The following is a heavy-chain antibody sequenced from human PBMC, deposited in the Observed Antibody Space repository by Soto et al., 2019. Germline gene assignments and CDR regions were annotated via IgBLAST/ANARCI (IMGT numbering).Heavy chain of an antibody. CDR3: AREGTLRGDDY. J-gene: IGHJ4*02. V-gene: IGHV1-8*01. CDR1: GYTFTSYD. D-gene: IGHD3-16*01. CDR2: MNPNSGNT. Sequence: QVQLVQSGAEVKKPGASVRVSCKASGYTFTSYDINWVRQATGQGLEWMGWMNPNSGNTGYAQKFQGRVTLTRNTSISTAYMALSSLGSEDTAVYSCAREGTLRGDDYWGQGTLVTVSS.